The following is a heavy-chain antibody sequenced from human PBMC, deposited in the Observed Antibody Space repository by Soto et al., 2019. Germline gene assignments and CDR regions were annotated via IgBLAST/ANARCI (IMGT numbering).Heavy chain of an antibody. CDR1: GFTFSDHY. J-gene: IGHJ4*02. V-gene: IGHV3-72*01. CDR3: AREVLWFGELLFTD. D-gene: IGHD3-10*01. CDR2: TRNKANSYTT. Sequence: EVQLVESGGGLVQPGGSLRLSCAASGFTFSDHYMDWVRQAPGKGLEWVGRTRNKANSYTTEYAASVKGRFTISRDDSKNSLYLQMNSLKTEDTAVYYCAREVLWFGELLFTDWGQGTLVTVSS.